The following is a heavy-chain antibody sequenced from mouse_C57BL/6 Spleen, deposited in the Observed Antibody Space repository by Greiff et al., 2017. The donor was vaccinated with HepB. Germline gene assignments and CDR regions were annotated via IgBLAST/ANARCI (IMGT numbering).Heavy chain of an antibody. V-gene: IGHV1-55*01. Sequence: QVQLQQSGAELVKPGASVKMSCKASGYTFTSYWITWVKQRPGQGLEWIGDIYPGSGSTNYNEKFKSKATLTVDTSSSTAYMQLSSLTSEDSAVYYCAREVITTVVASYYFDYWGQGTTLTVSS. J-gene: IGHJ2*01. D-gene: IGHD1-1*01. CDR2: IYPGSGST. CDR3: AREVITTVVASYYFDY. CDR1: GYTFTSYW.